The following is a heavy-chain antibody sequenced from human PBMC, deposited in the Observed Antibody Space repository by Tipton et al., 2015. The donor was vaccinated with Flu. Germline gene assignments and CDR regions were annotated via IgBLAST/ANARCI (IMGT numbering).Heavy chain of an antibody. CDR3: ARTRGGYCTATACFADYFDY. CDR1: GFTFSTYW. D-gene: IGHD2-8*02. V-gene: IGHV3-7*01. J-gene: IGHJ4*02. CDR2: IKQGGDEK. Sequence: LSLTCAASGFTFSTYWMSWVRQAPGKGLEWVANIKQGGDEKYYVDSVKGRFTISRDNPKNSLYLQMNSLRAEDTAVYYCARTRGGYCTATACFADYFDYWGQGALVTVSS.